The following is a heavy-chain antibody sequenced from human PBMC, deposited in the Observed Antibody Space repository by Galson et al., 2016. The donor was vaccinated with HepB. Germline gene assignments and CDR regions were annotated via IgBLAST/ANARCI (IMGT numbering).Heavy chain of an antibody. CDR2: IWFDGSNK. D-gene: IGHD3-22*01. V-gene: IGHV3-33*01. CDR1: GFTFSNYG. J-gene: IGHJ6*02. Sequence: SLRLSCAASGFTFSNYGMHWVRQAPGKGLEWVAVIWFDGSNKYYADSVKGRFTISRDNSKNTLYLQMNSLRVEDTAVYFCAREGVIYDSSGAMRDYYYGMDVWGQGTKVTVSS. CDR3: AREGVIYDSSGAMRDYYYGMDV.